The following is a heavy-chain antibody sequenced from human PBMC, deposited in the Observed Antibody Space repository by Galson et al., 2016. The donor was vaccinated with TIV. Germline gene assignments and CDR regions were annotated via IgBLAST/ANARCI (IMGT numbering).Heavy chain of an antibody. D-gene: IGHD2-8*01. J-gene: IGHJ4*02. CDR2: SDPEYGDT. Sequence: SVKVSCKVSGYSLSEIWMLWVRQAPGKGLEWMGGSDPEYGDTVYAHSFNGRLRLTEDRATNTAFLELSSLRSDDTAIYYCAAFNGSTYYFEYWGRGTLVT. CDR1: GYSLSEIW. V-gene: IGHV1-24*01. CDR3: AAFNGSTYYFEY.